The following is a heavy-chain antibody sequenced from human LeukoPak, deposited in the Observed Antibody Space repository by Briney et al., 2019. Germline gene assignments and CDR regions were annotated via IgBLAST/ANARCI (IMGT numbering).Heavy chain of an antibody. Sequence: PGGSLRLSCTASGFTFGDYAMSWFRQAPGKGLEWVGFIRSKTYSGTTEYAASVKGRFTISRDDSKSIAYLQMNSLKTEDTAVYFCARSDGSGTYYWGQGALVTVSS. D-gene: IGHD3-10*01. J-gene: IGHJ4*02. CDR2: IRSKTYSGTT. V-gene: IGHV3-49*03. CDR1: GFTFGDYA. CDR3: ARSDGSGTYY.